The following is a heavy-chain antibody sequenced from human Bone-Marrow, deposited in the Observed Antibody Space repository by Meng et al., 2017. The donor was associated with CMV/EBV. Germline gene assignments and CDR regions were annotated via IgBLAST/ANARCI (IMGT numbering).Heavy chain of an antibody. V-gene: IGHV3-66*02. J-gene: IGHJ5*02. Sequence: FTVSSNNMSWVRQAPGKGLEWVSVIYSGGSTYYADSVKGRFTISRDNSKNTLYLQMNSLRAEDTAVYYCARDSGINDSSGYFRWFDPWGQGTLVTVSS. CDR2: IYSGGST. D-gene: IGHD3-22*01. CDR1: FTVSSNN. CDR3: ARDSGINDSSGYFRWFDP.